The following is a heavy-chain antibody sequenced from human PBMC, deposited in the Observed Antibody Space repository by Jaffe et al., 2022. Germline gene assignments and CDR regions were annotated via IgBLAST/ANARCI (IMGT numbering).Heavy chain of an antibody. V-gene: IGHV4-39*01. D-gene: IGHD3-3*01. CDR2: IYYSGST. J-gene: IGHJ4*02. Sequence: QLQLQESGPGLVKPSETLSLTCTVSGGSISSSSYYWGWIRQPPGKGLEWIGSIYYSGSTYYNPSLKSRVTISVDTSKNQFSLKLSSVTAADTAVYYCARLRPYYDFWRDHERGFDYWGQGTLVTVSS. CDR3: ARLRPYYDFWRDHERGFDY. CDR1: GGSISSSSYY.